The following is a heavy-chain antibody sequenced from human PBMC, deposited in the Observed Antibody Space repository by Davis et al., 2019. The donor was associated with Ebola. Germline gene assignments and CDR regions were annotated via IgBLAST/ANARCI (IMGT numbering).Heavy chain of an antibody. CDR2: ISSSSSYI. J-gene: IGHJ4*02. V-gene: IGHV3-21*01. CDR3: ASGDSGSYFRPQTNFDY. CDR1: GFTFSSYS. Sequence: PGGSLRLSCAASGFTFSSYSMNWVRQAPGKGLEWVSSISSSSSYIYYADSVKGRFTISRDNAKNSLYLQMNSLRAEDTAVYYCASGDSGSYFRPQTNFDYWGQGTLVTVSS. D-gene: IGHD1-26*01.